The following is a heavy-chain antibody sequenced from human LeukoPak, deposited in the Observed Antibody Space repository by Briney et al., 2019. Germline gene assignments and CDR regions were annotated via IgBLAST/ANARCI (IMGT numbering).Heavy chain of an antibody. CDR1: GFPFDVQT. Sequence: GGSLRLTCVSSGFPFDVQTMSWVRQAPGGGLDGVASMREDGGEIHYVDSVRGRFTISRDNPTSSLFLQMTSLRGEDTAVYYCARGGATRGRFENWGQGTLVTVSS. J-gene: IGHJ4*02. CDR3: ARGGATRGRFEN. CDR2: MREDGGEI. V-gene: IGHV3-7*01. D-gene: IGHD1-26*01.